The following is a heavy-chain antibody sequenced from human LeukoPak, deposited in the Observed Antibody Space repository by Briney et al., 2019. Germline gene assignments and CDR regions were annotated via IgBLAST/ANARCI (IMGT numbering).Heavy chain of an antibody. CDR2: IYSGGST. D-gene: IGHD3-22*01. CDR3: ARGGRGSAAVVAPRSFDI. V-gene: IGHV3-53*01. Sequence: PGGSLRLSCAASGFTVSSNCMSWVRQAPGKGLEWVSVIYSGGSTYYADSVKGRFIISRDISKNTLYLQMNSLRAEDSALYYCARGGRGSAAVVAPRSFDIWGQGTMVTVSS. CDR1: GFTVSSNC. J-gene: IGHJ3*02.